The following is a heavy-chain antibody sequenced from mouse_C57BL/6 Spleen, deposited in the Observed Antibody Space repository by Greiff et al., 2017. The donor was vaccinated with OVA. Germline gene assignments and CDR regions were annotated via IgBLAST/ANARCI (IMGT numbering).Heavy chain of an antibody. D-gene: IGHD1-1*01. Sequence: QVQLQQSGAELVRPGASVTLSCKASGYTFTDYEMHWVKQTPVHGLEWIGAIDPETGGTAYNQKFKGKAILTADKSSSTAYMELRSLTSEDSAVYYCTPGSSYDWYFDVWGTGTTVTVSS. CDR1: GYTFTDYE. J-gene: IGHJ1*03. CDR2: IDPETGGT. CDR3: TPGSSYDWYFDV. V-gene: IGHV1-15*01.